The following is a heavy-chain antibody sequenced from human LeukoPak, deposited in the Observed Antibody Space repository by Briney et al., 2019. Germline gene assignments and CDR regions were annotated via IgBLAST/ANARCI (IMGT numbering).Heavy chain of an antibody. CDR3: ARTYGDDAFDI. V-gene: IGHV4-59*01. CDR2: IYYSGST. Sequence: PSETLSLTCTVSGGSISTYYWSWVRQPPGEGLEWIGYIYYSGSTNCNPSLESRVTMSVDTSKNQFSLQVNSTTTADTAVYYCARTYGDDAFDIWGQGTTVTVSS. CDR1: GGSISTYY. D-gene: IGHD4-17*01. J-gene: IGHJ3*02.